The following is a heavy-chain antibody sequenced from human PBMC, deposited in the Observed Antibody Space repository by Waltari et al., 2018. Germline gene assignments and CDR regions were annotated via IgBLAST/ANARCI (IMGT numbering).Heavy chain of an antibody. Sequence: QVQLVQSGAEVKKPGASVKVSCKASGYTFTSYDINWVRQATGQGLEWMGWMNPYSGNTGYAEKFQGRVTMTRNTSISTAYMELSSLRSEETAVYYCARARDIVTGYYTAYYYYGMDVWGQGTTVTVSS. D-gene: IGHD3-9*01. CDR2: MNPYSGNT. CDR1: GYTFTSYD. J-gene: IGHJ6*02. V-gene: IGHV1-8*01. CDR3: ARARDIVTGYYTAYYYYGMDV.